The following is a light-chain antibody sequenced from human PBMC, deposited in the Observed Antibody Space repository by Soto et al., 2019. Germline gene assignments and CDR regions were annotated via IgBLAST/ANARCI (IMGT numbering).Light chain of an antibody. V-gene: IGKV1-5*01. CDR2: DAS. CDR3: QQYNYYPYT. CDR1: QSISSW. J-gene: IGKJ2*01. Sequence: DIQMTHSPSTLSASVGDRVTITCRASQSISSWLAWYQQKPGKAPKLLIYDASSLESGVPSRFSGSGSGTDFTLTISSLQPDDFAAYYCQQYNYYPYTFGQGTKLEIK.